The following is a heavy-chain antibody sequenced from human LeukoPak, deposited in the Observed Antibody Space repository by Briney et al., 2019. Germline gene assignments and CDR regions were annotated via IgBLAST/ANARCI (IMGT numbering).Heavy chain of an antibody. J-gene: IGHJ4*02. D-gene: IGHD3-10*01. Sequence: GGSLRLSCAASGFTFSSYWMSWVRQAPGKGLEWVANIKQDGSEKYYVDSVKGRFTISRDNAKNSLYLQMNSLRVDDTAVYYCTRDGEGASHYWGQGTLVTASS. CDR1: GFTFSSYW. CDR3: TRDGEGASHY. V-gene: IGHV3-7*03. CDR2: IKQDGSEK.